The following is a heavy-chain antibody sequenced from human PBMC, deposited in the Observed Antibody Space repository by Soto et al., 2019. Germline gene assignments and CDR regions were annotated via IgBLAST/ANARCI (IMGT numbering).Heavy chain of an antibody. Sequence: AETLSLTCAVSGVTIITYYWIWSGHPPGKGREWIVYNYHSGTTNYNPSLKSRVTISVDTSKNQFSLRLTSVTAADTAIYYCVREAYIGYGHAIDHWGQGTLVTVSS. V-gene: IGHV4-59*01. CDR2: NYHSGTT. CDR1: GVTIITYY. D-gene: IGHD5-12*01. CDR3: VREAYIGYGHAIDH. J-gene: IGHJ4*02.